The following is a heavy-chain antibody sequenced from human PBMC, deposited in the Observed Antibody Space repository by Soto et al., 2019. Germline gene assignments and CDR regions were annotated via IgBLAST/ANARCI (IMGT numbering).Heavy chain of an antibody. CDR3: ARDLHDYGDYASYYYGMDV. CDR1: GFTFSSYS. V-gene: IGHV3-48*01. J-gene: IGHJ6*02. CDR2: ISSSSSTI. D-gene: IGHD4-17*01. Sequence: EVQLVESGGGLVQPGGSLRLSCAASGFTFSSYSMNWVRQAPGKGLEWVSYISSSSSTIYYADSVKGRFTISRDNAKNSLYLQMNSLRAEDTAVYYCARDLHDYGDYASYYYGMDVWGQGTTVTVSS.